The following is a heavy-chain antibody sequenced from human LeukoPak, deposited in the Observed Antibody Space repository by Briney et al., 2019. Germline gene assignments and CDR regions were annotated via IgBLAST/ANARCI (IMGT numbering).Heavy chain of an antibody. Sequence: GGSLRLSCAASGFTFSIYAMNWVRQAPGKGLEWVSSVRGGGTNTYYAGSVKGRFTISRDNSKNTLYLQTNSLRAEDTAVYYCAREKIAARDYYYYYMDVWGKGTTVTVSS. CDR1: GFTFSIYA. D-gene: IGHD6-6*01. CDR2: VRGGGTNT. CDR3: AREKIAARDYYYYYMDV. V-gene: IGHV3-23*01. J-gene: IGHJ6*03.